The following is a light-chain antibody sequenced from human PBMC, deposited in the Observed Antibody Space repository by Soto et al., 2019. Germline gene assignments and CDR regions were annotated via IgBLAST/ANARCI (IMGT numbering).Light chain of an antibody. CDR2: DAS. J-gene: IGKJ5*01. CDR1: QSVSTY. CDR3: QQRSNWPSIT. V-gene: IGKV3-11*01. Sequence: EIVLTQSPATLSLSPGERATLSCGASQSVSTYLAWYQQKPGQAPSLLIYDASNRATGIPARFSGSGSGTDFTLTINSLDPGDSAVYYCQQRSNWPSITFCQGTRLEIK.